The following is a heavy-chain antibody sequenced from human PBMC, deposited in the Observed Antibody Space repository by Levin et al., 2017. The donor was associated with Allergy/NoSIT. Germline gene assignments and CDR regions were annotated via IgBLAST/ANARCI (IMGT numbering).Heavy chain of an antibody. V-gene: IGHV3-23*01. CDR2: ISGSGETT. J-gene: IGHJ4*02. CDR1: GFTFSTYA. Sequence: PGGSLRLSCAASGFTFSTYAIDWVRQAPGKGLQWVSVISGSGETTYYADSVKGRFTISRDNSKNTLYLQMNSLRSEDTAIYYCAKRKVGREIDFWGQGTLVTVSS. D-gene: IGHD1-14*01. CDR3: AKRKVGREIDF.